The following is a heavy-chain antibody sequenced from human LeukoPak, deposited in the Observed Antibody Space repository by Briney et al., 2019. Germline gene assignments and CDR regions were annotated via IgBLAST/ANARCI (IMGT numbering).Heavy chain of an antibody. CDR1: GYTFTSYD. D-gene: IGHD2-15*01. V-gene: IGHV1-8*01. Sequence: ASVKVSCKASGYTFTSYDINWVRQATGQGLEWMGWMNPNSGNTGYAQKFQGRVTMTRNTSISTAYMELSSLRSEDTAVYYCARGGFYCSGGSCQLGWYWFDPWGQGTLVTVSS. J-gene: IGHJ5*02. CDR3: ARGGFYCSGGSCQLGWYWFDP. CDR2: MNPNSGNT.